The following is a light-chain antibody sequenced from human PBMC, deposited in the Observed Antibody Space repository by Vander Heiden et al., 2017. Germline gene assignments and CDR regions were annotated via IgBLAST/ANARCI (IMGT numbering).Light chain of an antibody. CDR1: HLGSKS. CDR2: DDN. V-gene: IGLV3-21*02. CDR3: QVWDSSSDHVV. J-gene: IGLJ2*01. Sequence: SYVLTPPPSVSVAPGQTARITCGGNHLGSKSVHWYQQKPGQAPVLVVYDDNDRPSGIPERFSGSNSGNTATLTISRVEAGDEADYYCQVWDSSSDHVVFGGGTKLTVL.